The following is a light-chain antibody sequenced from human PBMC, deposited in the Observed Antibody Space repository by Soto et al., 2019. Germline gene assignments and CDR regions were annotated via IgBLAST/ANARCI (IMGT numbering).Light chain of an antibody. V-gene: IGKV3-20*01. CDR3: RQPASSVS. CDR2: GAS. Sequence: EIVLTQSPGSLSLSLGERATLSCRASQSVDSAFFAWYQQKPGQPPRLLIHGASRRATGIPDRFSGSGSGTGLSLTIRTLEPADFAVYYCRQPASSVSVGQGTKV. CDR1: QSVDSAF. J-gene: IGKJ1*01.